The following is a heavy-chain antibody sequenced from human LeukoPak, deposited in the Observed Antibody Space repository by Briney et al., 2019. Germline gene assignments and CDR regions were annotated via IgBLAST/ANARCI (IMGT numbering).Heavy chain of an antibody. CDR1: GYTFTGYY. CDR3: AKTRGGPAASRAFDI. J-gene: IGHJ3*02. CDR2: INPNSGGT. D-gene: IGHD2-2*01. V-gene: IGHV1-2*02. Sequence: ASVKVSCKASGYTFTGYYMHWVRRAPGQGLEWMGWINPNSGGTNYAQKFQGRVTMTRDTSISTAYMELSRLRSDDTAVYYCAKTRGGPAASRAFDIWGQGTMVTVSS.